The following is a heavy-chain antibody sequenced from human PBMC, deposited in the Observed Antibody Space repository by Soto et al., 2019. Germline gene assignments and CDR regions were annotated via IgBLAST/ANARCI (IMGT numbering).Heavy chain of an antibody. D-gene: IGHD6-6*01. J-gene: IGHJ4*02. CDR3: AKGRSIAARFRLSLFDY. Sequence: EVQLLESGGGLVQPGGSLRLSCAASGFTFSSYAMSWVRQAPGKGLEWVSAISGSGCSAYYADSVKGRFTISRDNSKNTLYMQNDRQRAEGTGVYYCAKGRSIAARFRLSLFDYWCQGTLVTGSS. V-gene: IGHV3-23*01. CDR1: GFTFSSYA. CDR2: ISGSGCSA.